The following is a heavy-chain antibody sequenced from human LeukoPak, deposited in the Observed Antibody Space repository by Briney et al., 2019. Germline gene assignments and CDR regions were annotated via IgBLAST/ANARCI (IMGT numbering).Heavy chain of an antibody. CDR1: GFTFSSYA. D-gene: IGHD1-26*01. J-gene: IGHJ4*02. V-gene: IGHV3-23*01. CDR2: ISGSGGST. Sequence: GGSLRLSCAVSGFTFSSYAMNWVRQAPGKGLEWVSAISGSGGSTYYADSAKGRFTISRDNSKNTLYLQMNSLRAEDTAVYYCAKKGATTGDFDYWGQGTLVTVSS. CDR3: AKKGATTGDFDY.